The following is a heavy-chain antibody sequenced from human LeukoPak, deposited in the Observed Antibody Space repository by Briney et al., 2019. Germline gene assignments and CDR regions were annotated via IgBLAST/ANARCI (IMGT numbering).Heavy chain of an antibody. CDR2: IIPIFGTA. D-gene: IGHD5-24*01. Sequence: SVKVSCKASGGTFSSYAISWVRQAPGQGLEWMGGIIPIFGTANYAQKFQGRVTITADESTSTAYMELSSLRSEDTAVYYCARDLEKKERDGYNSYDYWGQGTLVTVSS. CDR3: ARDLEKKERDGYNSYDY. CDR1: GGTFSSYA. J-gene: IGHJ4*02. V-gene: IGHV1-69*13.